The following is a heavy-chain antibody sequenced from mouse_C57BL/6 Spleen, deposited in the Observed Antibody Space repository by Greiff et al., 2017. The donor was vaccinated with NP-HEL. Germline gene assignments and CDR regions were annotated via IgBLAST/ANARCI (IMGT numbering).Heavy chain of an antibody. J-gene: IGHJ4*01. Sequence: VQLQQSGPELVKPGASVKISCKASGYSFTSYYIHWVKQRPGQGLEWIGWIYPGSGNTKYNEKFKGKATLTADTSSSTAYMQLSSLTSEDSAVYYCARELPYAMDYWGQGTSVTVSS. V-gene: IGHV1-66*01. CDR1: GYSFTSYY. CDR2: IYPGSGNT. CDR3: ARELPYAMDY. D-gene: IGHD2-1*01.